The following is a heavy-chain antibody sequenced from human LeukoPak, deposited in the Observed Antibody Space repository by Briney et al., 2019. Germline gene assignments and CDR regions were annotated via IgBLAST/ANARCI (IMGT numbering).Heavy chain of an antibody. V-gene: IGHV3-23*01. Sequence: GGSLRLSCAASGFTFSYFWMSWVRQAPGKGLEWVSAISGSGGSTYYADSVKGRFTISRDNSKNTLYLQMNSLRAEDTAVYYCAKDTVVVVVAASLDYWGQGTLVTVSS. J-gene: IGHJ4*02. CDR2: ISGSGGST. CDR3: AKDTVVVVVAASLDY. D-gene: IGHD2-15*01. CDR1: GFTFSYFW.